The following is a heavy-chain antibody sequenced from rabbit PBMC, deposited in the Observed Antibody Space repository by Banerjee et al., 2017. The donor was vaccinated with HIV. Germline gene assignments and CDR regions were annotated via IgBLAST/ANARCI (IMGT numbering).Heavy chain of an antibody. V-gene: IGHV1S43*01. D-gene: IGHD7-1*01. CDR3: ARDRDGDAGYGSLAL. CDR2: IYTSSGST. CDR1: GIDFSNYYY. Sequence: QQQLEESGGGLVKPGGTLTLTCKASGIDFSNYYYMCWVRQAPGKGLELIACIYTSSGSTWYASWVNGRFTISKTSSTTVTLQMTSLTAADTATYFCARDRDGDAGYGSLALWGQGTLVTVS. J-gene: IGHJ4*01.